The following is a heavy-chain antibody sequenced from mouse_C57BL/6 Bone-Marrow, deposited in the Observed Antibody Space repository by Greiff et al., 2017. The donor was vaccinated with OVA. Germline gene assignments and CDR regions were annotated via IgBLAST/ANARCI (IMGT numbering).Heavy chain of an antibody. CDR3: ARHEDGYYASYFDY. D-gene: IGHD2-3*01. CDR2: IYPGDGDT. V-gene: IGHV1-82*01. Sequence: VQLQQSGPELVKPGASVKISCKASGYAFSSSWMNWVKQRPGKGLEWIGRIYPGDGDTNYNGKFKGKATLTADKSSSTAYMQLSSLTSEDSAVYFCARHEDGYYASYFDYWCQGTTLTVSS. J-gene: IGHJ2*01. CDR1: GYAFSSSW.